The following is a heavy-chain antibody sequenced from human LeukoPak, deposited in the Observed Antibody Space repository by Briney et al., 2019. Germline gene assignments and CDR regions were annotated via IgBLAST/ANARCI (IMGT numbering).Heavy chain of an antibody. CDR1: GFIFSNYG. J-gene: IGHJ4*02. CDR2: TSYDGGKK. D-gene: IGHD3-22*01. V-gene: IGHV3-30*18. CDR3: AKDSKYYYDSRGYSYFDY. Sequence: GGSLRLSCAASGFIFSNYGMHWVRQAPGKGLEWVAVTSYDGGKKYHADSVKGRFTISRDNSKNTLYLQMNSLRAEDTAVYYCAKDSKYYYDSRGYSYFDYWGQGTLVTVSS.